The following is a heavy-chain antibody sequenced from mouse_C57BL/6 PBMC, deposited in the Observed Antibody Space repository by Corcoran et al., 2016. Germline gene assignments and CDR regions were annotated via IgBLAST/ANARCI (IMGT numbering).Heavy chain of an antibody. CDR2: INTYSGVP. CDR3: ARSYYYGSSYDYAMDY. CDR1: GYTLTTYG. D-gene: IGHD1-1*01. Sequence: QIQLVQSGPELKKPGETVKISCKASGYTLTTYGMSWVKQAPGKGLKWMGWINTYSGVPTYADDFKGRFAFSLETSASTAYLQINNLKNEDTATYFCARSYYYGSSYDYAMDYWGQGTSVTVSS. V-gene: IGHV9-3*01. J-gene: IGHJ4*01.